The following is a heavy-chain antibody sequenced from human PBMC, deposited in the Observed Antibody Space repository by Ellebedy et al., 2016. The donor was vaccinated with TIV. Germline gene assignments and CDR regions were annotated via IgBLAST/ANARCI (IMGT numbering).Heavy chain of an antibody. CDR1: GFTFRSYG. D-gene: IGHD1-26*01. Sequence: GESLKISCAASGFTFRSYGMHWVRQAPGRGLEWLAVISYVGSDKSYGDIVKGRFTISRDNSKNTLYLQMNSLRVEDTAVYYCAKYSGSYYKFDHWGQGTLVTVSS. V-gene: IGHV3-30*18. CDR2: ISYVGSDK. J-gene: IGHJ4*02. CDR3: AKYSGSYYKFDH.